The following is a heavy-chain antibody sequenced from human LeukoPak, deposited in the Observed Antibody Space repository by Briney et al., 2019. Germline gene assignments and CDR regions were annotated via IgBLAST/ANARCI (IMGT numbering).Heavy chain of an antibody. Sequence: GGSLRLSCAASGFTFSSYAMSWVRQAPGKGLEWVSAISGSGGSTYYADSVKGRFTISRDNSKNTLYLQMNSLRAEDTAVYYCAKAELDYDFWGGYLYYYYGMDVWGQGTTVTVSS. D-gene: IGHD3-3*01. J-gene: IGHJ6*02. CDR2: ISGSGGST. CDR3: AKAELDYDFWGGYLYYYYGMDV. V-gene: IGHV3-23*01. CDR1: GFTFSSYA.